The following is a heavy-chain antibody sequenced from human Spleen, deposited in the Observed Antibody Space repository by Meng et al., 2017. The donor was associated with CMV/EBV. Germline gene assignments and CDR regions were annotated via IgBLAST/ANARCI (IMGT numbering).Heavy chain of an antibody. J-gene: IGHJ3*02. CDR2: IYSGGST. D-gene: IGHD2-2*02. V-gene: IGHV3-53*01. CDR3: LGKEGCSRTTCYNGAFNM. CDR1: GFTVSSNY. Sequence: GESLKISCAASGFTVSSNYMSWVRQAPGKGLEWVSVIYSGGSTYYADSVKGRFTISRDNSKNTLYQQMNSLRAEDMAVYYCLGKEGCSRTTCYNGAFNMWGRGTKVTVSS.